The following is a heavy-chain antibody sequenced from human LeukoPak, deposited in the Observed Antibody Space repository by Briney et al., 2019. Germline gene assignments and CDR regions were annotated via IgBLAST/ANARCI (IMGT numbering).Heavy chain of an antibody. Sequence: GGSLRLSCAASGFTFSSYGMHWVRQAPGKGLEWVAFIRYDGSNKYYADSVKGRFTISRDNSKSTLYLQMNSLRAEDTAVYYCAKDRDYYGSGSYGFWGQGTLVTVSS. D-gene: IGHD3-10*01. V-gene: IGHV3-30*02. CDR2: IRYDGSNK. CDR3: AKDRDYYGSGSYGF. J-gene: IGHJ4*02. CDR1: GFTFSSYG.